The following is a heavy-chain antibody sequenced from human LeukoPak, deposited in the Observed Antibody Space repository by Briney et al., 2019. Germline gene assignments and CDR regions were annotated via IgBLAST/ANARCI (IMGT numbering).Heavy chain of an antibody. CDR2: ISYSETT. V-gene: IGHV4-31*03. CDR1: GGSISSGGYY. CDR3: ARDKGLPQTFDI. D-gene: IGHD5/OR15-5a*01. J-gene: IGHJ3*02. Sequence: SQTLSLTCTVSGGSISSGGYYWSWIRQHPGKGLEWIGYISYSETTSYNPSLMSRVTISLDTSKNQFSLKLTSVTAADTAVYYCARDKGLPQTFDIWGQGTMVTVSS.